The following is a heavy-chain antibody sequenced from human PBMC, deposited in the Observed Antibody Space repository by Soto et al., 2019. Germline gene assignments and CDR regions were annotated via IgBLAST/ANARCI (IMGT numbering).Heavy chain of an antibody. D-gene: IGHD2-21*01. CDR3: ASDGGGNYFKLFFDY. V-gene: IGHV3-23*01. J-gene: IGHJ4*02. Sequence: GGSLRLSCAASGFTFSSYVMSWVRQAPGKGLEWVSAISGSGDNTYFADSVKGRFTISRDTSENTLSLQMNSLRAEDTAVYYCASDGGGNYFKLFFDYWGQGTPVTVSS. CDR2: ISGSGDNT. CDR1: GFTFSSYV.